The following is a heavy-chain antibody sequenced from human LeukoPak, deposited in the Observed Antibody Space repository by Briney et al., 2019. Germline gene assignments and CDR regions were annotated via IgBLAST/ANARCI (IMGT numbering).Heavy chain of an antibody. V-gene: IGHV1-69*04. D-gene: IGHD3-22*01. Sequence: ASVKVSCKASGGTFSSHAISWVRQAPGQGLEWMGRIIPILGIANYAQKFQGRVTITADKSTSTAYMELSSLRSEDTAVYYCARGRLYDTRAGYGMDVWGQGTTVTVSS. CDR1: GGTFSSHA. CDR3: ARGRLYDTRAGYGMDV. J-gene: IGHJ6*02. CDR2: IIPILGIA.